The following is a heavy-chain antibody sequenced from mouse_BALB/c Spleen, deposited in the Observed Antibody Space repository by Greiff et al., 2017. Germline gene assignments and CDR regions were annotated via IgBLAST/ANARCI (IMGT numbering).Heavy chain of an antibody. CDR1: GFNIKDTY. D-gene: IGHD1-1*01. Sequence: VQLQQPGAELVKPGASVKLSCTASGFNIKDTYMHWVKQRPEQGLEWIGRIDPANGNTKYDPKFQGKATITADTSSNTAYLQLSSLTSEDTAVYYCAYYYGSSYAMDYWGQGTSVTVSS. V-gene: IGHV14-3*02. CDR2: IDPANGNT. CDR3: AYYYGSSYAMDY. J-gene: IGHJ4*01.